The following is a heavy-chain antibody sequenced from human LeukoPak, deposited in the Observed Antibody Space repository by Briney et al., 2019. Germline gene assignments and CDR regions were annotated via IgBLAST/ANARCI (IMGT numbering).Heavy chain of an antibody. J-gene: IGHJ3*01. CDR1: GFTFSSYS. CDR3: ARPKYSSGWYTFL. V-gene: IGHV3-21*01. CDR2: ISSSGSYI. D-gene: IGHD6-19*01. Sequence: GGSLRLSCAASGFTFSSYSMNWVRQAPGKGLEWVSSISSSGSYIYYADSVKGRFTISRDNAKNPLYLQMNSLRAEDTAVYYCARPKYSSGWYTFLWGQGTMVTVSS.